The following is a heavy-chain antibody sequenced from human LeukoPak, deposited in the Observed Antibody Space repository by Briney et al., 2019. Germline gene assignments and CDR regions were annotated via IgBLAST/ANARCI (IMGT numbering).Heavy chain of an antibody. Sequence: GGSLRLSCAASGFTFSSYWMHWVRQGPGKGLGWVSRINSDGSSTSYADSVKGRFTISRDNAKNTLYLQMNSLRAEDTAVYYCARDRYFDWLFDYWGQGTLVTVSS. J-gene: IGHJ4*02. CDR2: INSDGSST. CDR3: ARDRYFDWLFDY. V-gene: IGHV3-74*01. D-gene: IGHD3-9*01. CDR1: GFTFSSYW.